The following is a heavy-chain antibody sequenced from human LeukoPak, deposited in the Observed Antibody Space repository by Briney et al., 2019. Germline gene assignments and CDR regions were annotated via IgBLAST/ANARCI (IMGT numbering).Heavy chain of an antibody. CDR2: INHSGSA. CDR1: GGSFSGYY. CDR3: ARGASDFWSGYYNRYFQH. J-gene: IGHJ1*01. V-gene: IGHV4-34*01. D-gene: IGHD3-3*01. Sequence: SETLSLTCAVYGGSFSGYYWSWIRQPPGKGLEWIGEINHSGSANYNPSLKSRVTISVDTSKNQFSLKLSSVTAADTAVYYCARGASDFWSGYYNRYFQHWGQGTLVTVSS.